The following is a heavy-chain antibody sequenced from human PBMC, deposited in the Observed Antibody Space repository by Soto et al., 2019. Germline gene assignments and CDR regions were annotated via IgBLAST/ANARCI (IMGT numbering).Heavy chain of an antibody. CDR1: GGTFSSYT. CDR2: IIPILGIA. CDR3: ARGRGDGYNFC. J-gene: IGHJ4*02. V-gene: IGHV1-69*02. Sequence: QVQLVQSGAEVKKPGSSVKVSCKASGGTFSSYTISWVRQAPGQGLEWMGRIIPILGIANYAQKCQGRVTITADKSTSTAYMELSSLRSEDTAVYYCARGRGDGYNFCWGQGTLVTVSS. D-gene: IGHD3-3*01.